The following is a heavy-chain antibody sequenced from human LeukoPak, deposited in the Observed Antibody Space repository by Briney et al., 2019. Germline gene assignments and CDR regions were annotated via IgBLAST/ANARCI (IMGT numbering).Heavy chain of an antibody. V-gene: IGHV3-23*01. CDR2: ISDTGDKT. J-gene: IGHJ4*02. CDR1: GFTLRSYA. CDR3: AKMTDSTPYSSGTFDS. Sequence: GGSLRLSCAASGFTLRSYAMGWVRQAPGKGLEWVSAISDTGDKTYYADSVKGRFTISRDNSRNTLYLQMSRLRAEDTALFYCAKMTDSTPYSSGTFDSWGQGTLVTVSS. D-gene: IGHD3-10*01.